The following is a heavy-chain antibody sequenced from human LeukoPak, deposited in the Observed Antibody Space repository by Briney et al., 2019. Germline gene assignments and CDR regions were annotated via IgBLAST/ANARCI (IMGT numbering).Heavy chain of an antibody. CDR1: GFTFSSYW. Sequence: GGSLRLSCAASGFTFSSYWMSWVRQAPGKGLEWVANIKQDGSEKYCVDSVKGRFTISRDNAKNSLYLQMNSLRAEDTAVYYCARQGRILWFGEDNNHYYYYYMDVWGKGTTVTISS. D-gene: IGHD3-10*01. CDR3: ARQGRILWFGEDNNHYYYYYMDV. J-gene: IGHJ6*03. CDR2: IKQDGSEK. V-gene: IGHV3-7*01.